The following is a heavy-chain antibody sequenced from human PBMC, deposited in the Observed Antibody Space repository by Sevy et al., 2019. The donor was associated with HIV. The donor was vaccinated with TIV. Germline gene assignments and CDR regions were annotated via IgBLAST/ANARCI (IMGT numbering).Heavy chain of an antibody. CDR3: ARSLPSGSYYYYYGMDV. Sequence: SGPTLVKPTQTLTLTCTFSGFSLSTSGVCVSWIRQPPGKALEWLARIDWDDDKYYSTSLKTRLTISKDNSKNQVVLKMTNMDTVDTATYYCARSLPSGSYYYYYGMDVWGQGTTVTVSS. D-gene: IGHD1-26*01. J-gene: IGHJ6*02. CDR2: IDWDDDK. CDR1: GFSLSTSGVC. V-gene: IGHV2-70*11.